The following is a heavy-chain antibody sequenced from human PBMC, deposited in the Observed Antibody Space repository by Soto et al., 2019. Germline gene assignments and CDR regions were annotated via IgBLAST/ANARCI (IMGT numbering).Heavy chain of an antibody. CDR3: ASSSGWYPFDY. Sequence: GGSLRLSCAASGFTSGFTFSSYSMNWVRQAPGKGLEWVSYISSSSSTIYYADSVKGRFTISRDNAKNSLYLQMNSLRAEDTAVYYCASSSGWYPFDYWGQGTLVTVSS. D-gene: IGHD6-19*01. J-gene: IGHJ4*02. CDR2: ISSSSSTI. CDR1: GFTFSSYS. V-gene: IGHV3-48*01.